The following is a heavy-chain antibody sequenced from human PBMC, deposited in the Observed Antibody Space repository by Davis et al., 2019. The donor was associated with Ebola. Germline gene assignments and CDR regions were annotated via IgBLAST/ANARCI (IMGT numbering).Heavy chain of an antibody. D-gene: IGHD4-23*01. CDR1: GFSFSAYW. Sequence: GESLKISCAASGFSFSAYWMHWVRQAPGKGLVWVSRISGDGSTTSYADSVRGRFTVSRDNARNTLYLQVNSLRAEDTAVYYCAQQLGDYGGNALRYWGQGTLVTVSS. CDR2: ISGDGSTT. V-gene: IGHV3-74*01. CDR3: AQQLGDYGGNALRY. J-gene: IGHJ4*02.